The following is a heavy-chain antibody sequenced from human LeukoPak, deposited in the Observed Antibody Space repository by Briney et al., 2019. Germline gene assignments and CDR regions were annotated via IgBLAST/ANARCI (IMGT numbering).Heavy chain of an antibody. J-gene: IGHJ4*02. CDR1: GFTFSSCG. CDR2: IWYDGNNK. CDR3: AKRWGQRSFDY. D-gene: IGHD3-16*01. V-gene: IGHV3-33*06. Sequence: PGRSLRLSCAASGFTFSSCGMHWVRQAPGKGLEWVAVIWYDGNNKYYADSVKGRFTISRDSSKNTLYLQMNSLRAEDTAVYYCAKRWGQRSFDYWGQGTLVTVSS.